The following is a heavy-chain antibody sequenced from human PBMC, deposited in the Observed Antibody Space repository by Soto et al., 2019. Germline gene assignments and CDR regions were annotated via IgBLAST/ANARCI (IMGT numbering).Heavy chain of an antibody. CDR1: GGTFSSYT. CDR2: IIPILGIA. D-gene: IGHD1-7*01. Sequence: GASVKVSCKASGGTFSSYTISWVRQAPGQGLEWMGRIIPILGIANYPQKFQGRVTITADKSTSTAYMELSSLRSEDTAVYYCAREGNYSTSFIDYWGQGTLVTVSS. V-gene: IGHV1-69*04. CDR3: AREGNYSTSFIDY. J-gene: IGHJ4*02.